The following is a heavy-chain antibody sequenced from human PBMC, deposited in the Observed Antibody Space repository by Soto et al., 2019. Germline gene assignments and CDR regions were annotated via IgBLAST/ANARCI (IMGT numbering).Heavy chain of an antibody. CDR1: GYSFTSYW. CDR3: ARRGWSSHHGMDV. D-gene: IGHD3-22*01. CDR2: IYPGDSDT. V-gene: IGHV5-51*01. J-gene: IGHJ6*02. Sequence: GESLKISCKGSGYSFTSYWIGWVRQMPGKGLGWMGIIYPGDSDTRYSPSFQGQVTISADKSISTAYLQWSSLKASDTAMYYCARRGWSSHHGMDVWGQGTTVTVSS.